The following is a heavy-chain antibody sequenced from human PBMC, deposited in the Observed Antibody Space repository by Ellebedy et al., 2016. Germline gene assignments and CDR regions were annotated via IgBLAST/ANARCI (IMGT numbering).Heavy chain of an antibody. V-gene: IGHV3-30*02. CDR2: IWYDGSNK. D-gene: IGHD1-26*01. CDR3: AKDAVGANDY. J-gene: IGHJ4*02. Sequence: GGSLRLXCAASGFTFSSYGMHWVRQAPGKGLEWVAVIWYDGSNKYYADSVKGRFTISRDNSKNTLYLQMNSLRAEDTAVYYCAKDAVGANDYWGQGTLVTVSS. CDR1: GFTFSSYG.